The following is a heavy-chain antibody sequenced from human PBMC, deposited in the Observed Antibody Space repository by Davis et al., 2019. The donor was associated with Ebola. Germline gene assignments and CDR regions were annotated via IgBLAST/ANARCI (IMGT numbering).Heavy chain of an antibody. Sequence: GASLKISCAASGFTFSLTDMNWFRQAPGRGPEWVANINGAAWSTTYADSVKGRFTISRDNSKNMLYLQMDSLRVEDTAQYFCAGDPNWESGSWGQGVLVSVSS. CDR2: INGAAWST. J-gene: IGHJ5*02. CDR3: AGDPNWESGS. V-gene: IGHV3-23*01. D-gene: IGHD1-1*01. CDR1: GFTFSLTD.